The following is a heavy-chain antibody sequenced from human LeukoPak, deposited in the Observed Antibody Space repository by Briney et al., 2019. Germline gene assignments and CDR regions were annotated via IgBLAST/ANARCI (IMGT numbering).Heavy chain of an antibody. CDR1: GGTFSSYA. V-gene: IGHV1-69*04. J-gene: IGHJ4*02. Sequence: GSSVKVSCKASGGTFSSYAISWVRQAPGQGLEWMGRIIPIFGIASYAQKFQGRVTITADKSTSTAYMELSSLRSEDTAVYYCARPYYYDSSGYYYFDYWGQGTLVTVSS. D-gene: IGHD3-22*01. CDR2: IIPIFGIA. CDR3: ARPYYYDSSGYYYFDY.